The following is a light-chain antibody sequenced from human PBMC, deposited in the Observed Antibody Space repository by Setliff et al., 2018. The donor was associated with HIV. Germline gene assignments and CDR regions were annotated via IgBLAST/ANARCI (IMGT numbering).Light chain of an antibody. J-gene: IGLJ1*01. CDR3: SSYTGSDTFDV. Sequence: QSALTQPASVSGSPEQSITISCTGSSSDIGGYNYVSWYQQHPGRAPKLTIFEVKRRPSGVSNRFSGSKSGNTASLTISGLQAEDEATYFCSSYTGSDTFDVFGTGTKVTVL. CDR1: SSDIGGYNY. CDR2: EVK. V-gene: IGLV2-23*02.